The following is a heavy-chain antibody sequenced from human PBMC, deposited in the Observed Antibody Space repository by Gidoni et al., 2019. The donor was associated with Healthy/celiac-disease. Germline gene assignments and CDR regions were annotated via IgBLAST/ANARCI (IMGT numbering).Heavy chain of an antibody. D-gene: IGHD3-22*01. CDR1: GGSISSGGYS. V-gene: IGHV4-30-2*01. Sequence: QLQLQESGSGLVKPSQTLSLTCAVSGGSISSGGYSWSWIRQQPGKGLEWIGYIYHSGSTYYNPSLKSRVTISVERSKNQFSLKLSSVTAADTAVYYCARGWDYYDSSGYYYRPYFDYWGQGTLVTVSS. J-gene: IGHJ4*02. CDR2: IYHSGST. CDR3: ARGWDYYDSSGYYYRPYFDY.